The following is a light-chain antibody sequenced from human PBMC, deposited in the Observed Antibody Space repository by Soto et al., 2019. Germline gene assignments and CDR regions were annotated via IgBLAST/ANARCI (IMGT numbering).Light chain of an antibody. V-gene: IGKV3-20*01. CDR3: QQYGSSPYT. CDR2: GAS. Sequence: EIVLTQSPGTLSLSPGERATLSCRASQSVSSNYLAWYQQIPGQAPRLLIYGASSRATGITDRFSGSGSGTDLTLTISRLEPEDFAVYFCQQYGSSPYTFGQGTKLEIK. CDR1: QSVSSNY. J-gene: IGKJ2*01.